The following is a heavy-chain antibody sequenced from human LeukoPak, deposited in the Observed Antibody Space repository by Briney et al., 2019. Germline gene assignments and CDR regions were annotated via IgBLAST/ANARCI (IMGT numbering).Heavy chain of an antibody. V-gene: IGHV1-18*01. CDR3: ARESHVTREDY. CDR2: ISANDGNT. D-gene: IGHD3-10*01. Sequence: ASVKVSCKASGYTFTSYGMSLVRQDPGQGLEWMGWISANDGNTNYPQKLQGRVTMTTDTTTSTAYMELRSLTPDGTAVYYCARESHVTREDYWGQGTLVTVSS. CDR1: GYTFTSYG. J-gene: IGHJ4*02.